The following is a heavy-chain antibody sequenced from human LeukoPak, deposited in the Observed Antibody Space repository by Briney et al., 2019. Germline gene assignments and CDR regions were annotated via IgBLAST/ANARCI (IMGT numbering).Heavy chain of an antibody. CDR3: ARDNWAYCGGDCYSKDAFDI. V-gene: IGHV1-2*02. D-gene: IGHD2-21*02. CDR1: GGTFSSYV. J-gene: IGHJ3*02. Sequence: GASVKVSCKASGGTFSSYVISWVRQAPGQGLEWMGWINPNSGGTNYAQKFQGRVTMTRDTSISTAYMELSRLRSDDTAVYYCARDNWAYCGGDCYSKDAFDIWGQGTMVTVSS. CDR2: INPNSGGT.